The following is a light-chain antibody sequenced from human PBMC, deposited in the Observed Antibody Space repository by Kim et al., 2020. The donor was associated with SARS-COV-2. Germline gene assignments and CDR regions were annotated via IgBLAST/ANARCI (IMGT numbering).Light chain of an antibody. V-gene: IGLV3-21*03. CDR2: DDI. CDR3: QVWDSDGAQYV. CDR1: NVGGYS. Sequence: SYELTQPPSMSVAPGKTATINCGGYNVGGYSVHWYQHKPGQAPLMVLYDDIDRPSGIPERFSGSNSGNTATLTISRVEAGDEADYYCQVWDSDGAQYVFGTGTKVTVL. J-gene: IGLJ1*01.